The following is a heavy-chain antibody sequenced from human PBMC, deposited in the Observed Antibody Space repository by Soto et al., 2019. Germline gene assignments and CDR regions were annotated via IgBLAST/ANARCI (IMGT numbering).Heavy chain of an antibody. D-gene: IGHD6-13*01. CDR1: GYNFTSYW. V-gene: IGHV5-51*01. Sequence: GESLKISCKGSGYNFTSYWINWVRQMPGKGLEWMGIIYPGDSDTRYSPSFQGQVTISADKSLSTAYLQWRSLKASDTAMYYCARHHGSPGSYFGMDVWGQGTTVTVSS. CDR2: IYPGDSDT. CDR3: ARHHGSPGSYFGMDV. J-gene: IGHJ6*02.